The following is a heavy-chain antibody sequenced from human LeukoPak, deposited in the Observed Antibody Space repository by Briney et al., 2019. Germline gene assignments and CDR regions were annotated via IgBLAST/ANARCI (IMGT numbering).Heavy chain of an antibody. J-gene: IGHJ4*02. CDR2: ISGSGGST. V-gene: IGHV3-23*01. CDR3: AKGGRGGTVTVPPHFDY. CDR1: GFTFSSYA. D-gene: IGHD4-17*01. Sequence: PGGSLRLSCAASGFTFSSYAMSWVRQAPGKGLEWVSAISGSGGSTYYADSVKGRFTISRDNSKNTLYLQMNSLRAEDTAVYYCAKGGRGGTVTVPPHFDYWGQGTLVTVSS.